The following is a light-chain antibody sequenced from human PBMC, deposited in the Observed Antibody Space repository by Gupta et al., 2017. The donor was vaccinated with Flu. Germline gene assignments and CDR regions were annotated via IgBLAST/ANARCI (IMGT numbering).Light chain of an antibody. CDR2: AAS. CDR3: QQSYSTLWT. CDR1: QYISTS. Sequence: DIQVTQSPSSLSASLGDRVTITCRASQYISTSLNWYQQKPGKAPNLLIYAASSLQSGVPSRFSGGGSGTDFTLTISSLQPEDFATYYCQQSYSTLWTFGQGTKVEIK. V-gene: IGKV1-39*01. J-gene: IGKJ1*01.